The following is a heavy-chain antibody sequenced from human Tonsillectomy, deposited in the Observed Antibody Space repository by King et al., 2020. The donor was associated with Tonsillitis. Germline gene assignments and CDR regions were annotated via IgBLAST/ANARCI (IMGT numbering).Heavy chain of an antibody. V-gene: IGHV4-4*07. CDR2: IYASGST. D-gene: IGHD6-13*01. J-gene: IGHJ4*02. CDR3: ARTTGSSSWSY. Sequence: VQLQESGPRLVKPSETLSLTCTVSGGSISSYYWSWIRQPAGKGLEWIGRIYASGSTNYSPSLKSRVTMSVDKSKNQFSLNLSSVTAADTAVYYCARTTGSSSWSYWGQGTLVTVSS. CDR1: GGSISSYY.